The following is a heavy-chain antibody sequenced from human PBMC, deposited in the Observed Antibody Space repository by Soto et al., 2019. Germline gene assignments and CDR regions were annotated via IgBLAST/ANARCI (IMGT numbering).Heavy chain of an antibody. CDR1: GYSFTSYG. Sequence: ASGKVSCKASGYSFTSYGIAWVRQVPGQGPEWMGWISPYNGRTNYPQNVKGRVVMITDISTNTVYLELRSLRSDDTAIYYCGRCRTDSYAMDVWGQGTTVTVS. CDR3: GRCRTDSYAMDV. CDR2: ISPYNGRT. D-gene: IGHD2-8*02. V-gene: IGHV1-18*01. J-gene: IGHJ6*02.